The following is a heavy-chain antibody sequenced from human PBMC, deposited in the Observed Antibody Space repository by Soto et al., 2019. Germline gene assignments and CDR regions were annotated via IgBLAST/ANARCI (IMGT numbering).Heavy chain of an antibody. D-gene: IGHD4-17*01. CDR3: AKMVTTYYYYYMDV. J-gene: IGHJ6*03. Sequence: VHLVESGGGLVQPGGSLRLSCAASGFTFGSFSMNWVRQAPGKGLEWVSYISSSGIIYYADSVKGRFTISRDNAKNSLYLQMNSLRAEDTAVYFCAKMVTTYYYYYMDVWGKGTTVTVSS. V-gene: IGHV3-48*01. CDR2: ISSSGII. CDR1: GFTFGSFS.